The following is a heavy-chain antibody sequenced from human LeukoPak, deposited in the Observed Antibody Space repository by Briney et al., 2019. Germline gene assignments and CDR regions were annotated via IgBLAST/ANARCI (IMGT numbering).Heavy chain of an antibody. Sequence: SQTLSLTCAISGDTVSSNSAAWNWLRQSPSRGLEWLGSTYYRSKWNNDYAVSVKSRITINPDTSKNQFSLQLNSVTPEDTAVYYCARDFCSGGSCYWRFDYWGQGTLVTVSS. V-gene: IGHV6-1*01. J-gene: IGHJ4*02. CDR2: TYYRSKWNN. CDR3: ARDFCSGGSCYWRFDY. D-gene: IGHD2-15*01. CDR1: GDTVSSNSAA.